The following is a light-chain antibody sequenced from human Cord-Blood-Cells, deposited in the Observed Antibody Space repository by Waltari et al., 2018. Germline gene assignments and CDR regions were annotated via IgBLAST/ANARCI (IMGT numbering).Light chain of an antibody. V-gene: IGLV1-44*01. Sequence: QSVPTPPPSASGTPGHTVTIPCYGSCSIIRSTSINWYHQLPGTAPKLLIYSNNQRPSGVPDRFSGSKSGTSASLAISGLQSEDEADYYCAAWDDSLNGWVFGGGTRLTVL. J-gene: IGLJ3*02. CDR1: CSIIRSTS. CDR3: AAWDDSLNGWV. CDR2: SNN.